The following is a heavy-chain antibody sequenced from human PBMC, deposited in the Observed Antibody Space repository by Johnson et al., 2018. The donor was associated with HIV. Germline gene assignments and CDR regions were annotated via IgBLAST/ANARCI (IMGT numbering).Heavy chain of an antibody. Sequence: VQLVESGGGLIQPGGSLRLSCAASGFTVSSNYMSWVRQAPGKGLEWVSIIYSDGSTYFADSVKGRFPISRDNSKNTLFLQMNSLRVEDTAVYYCATSHGSHGAFDIWGQGTMVTVSS. D-gene: IGHD1-26*01. CDR1: GFTVSSNY. J-gene: IGHJ3*02. V-gene: IGHV3-53*01. CDR3: ATSHGSHGAFDI. CDR2: IYSDGST.